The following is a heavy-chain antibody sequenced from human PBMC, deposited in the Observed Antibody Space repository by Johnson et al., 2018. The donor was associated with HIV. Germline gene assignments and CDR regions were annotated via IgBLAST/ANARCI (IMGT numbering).Heavy chain of an antibody. CDR2: ISGTGDIT. CDR3: AKTDPTVTQEPFDI. V-gene: IGHV3-23*04. Sequence: VQLVESGGDLVQPGGSLRLSCAASGFAFSNSAMNWVRQAPGKGLEWVSLISGTGDITYYADSVKGRFTISRDNSRKIVYLQMNSLRVNDTAVDYCAKTDPTVTQEPFDIWGQGTMVTVSS. CDR1: GFAFSNSA. D-gene: IGHD4-17*01. J-gene: IGHJ3*02.